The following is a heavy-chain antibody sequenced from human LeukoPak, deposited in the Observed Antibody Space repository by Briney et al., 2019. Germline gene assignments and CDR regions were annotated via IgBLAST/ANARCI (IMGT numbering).Heavy chain of an antibody. Sequence: PSETLSLTCTVSGGSIRSGSYYWSWIRQTAGKGLEWIGRIYTSGSTNYNPSLKSRVTISGDTSKNQFSLKLSSVTAADTAVYYCAKGRGWEASYYYYYMDVWGKGTTVTISS. CDR1: GGSIRSGSYY. CDR3: AKGRGWEASYYYYYMDV. J-gene: IGHJ6*03. D-gene: IGHD1-26*01. V-gene: IGHV4-61*02. CDR2: IYTSGST.